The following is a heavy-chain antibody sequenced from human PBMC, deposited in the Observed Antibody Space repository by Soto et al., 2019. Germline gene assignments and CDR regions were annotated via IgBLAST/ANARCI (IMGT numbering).Heavy chain of an antibody. Sequence: HEHLVQSGAEVKRPGASLKVSCKASGYSFTGYYIHWVRQAPGQGLEWMGWINPDSGATNYAQNFQGRVTLTRPTSIRPASMGLTSLTSDDPAGYYCARGRLGTGGYPFPYFDYWGQGTLVIVSS. D-gene: IGHD3-22*01. V-gene: IGHV1-2*02. CDR1: GYSFTGYY. J-gene: IGHJ4*02. CDR2: INPDSGAT. CDR3: ARGRLGTGGYPFPYFDY.